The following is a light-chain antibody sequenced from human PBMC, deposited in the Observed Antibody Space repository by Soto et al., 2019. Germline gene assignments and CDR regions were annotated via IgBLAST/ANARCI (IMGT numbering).Light chain of an antibody. J-gene: IGLJ1*01. CDR1: SSDVGGYNY. Sequence: QSALTQPASVSGSPGQSITISCTGTSSDVGGYNYVSWYQHHAGKAPRLMIYASSNRPSGVSHRFSGSRSGNTASLTISGLPAEDEADYYCSSYTSGTHLYVFGNGTKLTVL. CDR3: SSYTSGTHLYV. V-gene: IGLV2-14*01. CDR2: ASS.